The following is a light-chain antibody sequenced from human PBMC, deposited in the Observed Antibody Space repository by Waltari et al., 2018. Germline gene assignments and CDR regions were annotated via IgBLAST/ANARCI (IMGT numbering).Light chain of an antibody. J-gene: IGLJ3*02. CDR3: CSYAGSYTLV. CDR2: DVI. Sequence: QSALTQPRSVSGSPAQSVTISCTGTSSDVGGYNYVSWYQHHPGKAPKLMIYDVIKRPSGVPDRVSGSKSGNAASLTISGLQAEDEADYYCCSYAGSYTLVFGGGTKLTVL. CDR1: SSDVGGYNY. V-gene: IGLV2-11*01.